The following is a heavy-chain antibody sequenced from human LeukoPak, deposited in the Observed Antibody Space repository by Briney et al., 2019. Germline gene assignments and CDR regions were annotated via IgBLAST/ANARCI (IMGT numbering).Heavy chain of an antibody. V-gene: IGHV1-18*01. CDR3: ARDPSNTSSWYIYFDY. J-gene: IGHJ4*02. CDR1: GYTFKTYA. Sequence: ASVKVSCRASGYTFKTYAISWVRQAPGQGLEWMGWISTYNGDTKYAQKFQGRVTMTTDTSTSTAYMELRSLRSDDTAVYYCARDPSNTSSWYIYFDYWGQGALVTVSS. CDR2: ISTYNGDT. D-gene: IGHD6-13*01.